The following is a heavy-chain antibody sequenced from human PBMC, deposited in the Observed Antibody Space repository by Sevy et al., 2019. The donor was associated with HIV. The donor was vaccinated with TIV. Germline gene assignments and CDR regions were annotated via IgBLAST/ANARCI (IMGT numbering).Heavy chain of an antibody. J-gene: IGHJ5*02. CDR2: MYHSGLI. D-gene: IGHD5-12*01. CDR3: ARAPPVRSGDDSLNWFDP. CDR1: GGSTSSSY. V-gene: IGHV4-59*01. Sequence: SETLSLTCTVSGGSTSSSYWTWIRQPPGKRLEWIGYMYHSGLINYNPSLKSRLTLSIDTSKNQFSLKLSAVTAADTAVYYCARAPPVRSGDDSLNWFDPWGQGTLVTVSS.